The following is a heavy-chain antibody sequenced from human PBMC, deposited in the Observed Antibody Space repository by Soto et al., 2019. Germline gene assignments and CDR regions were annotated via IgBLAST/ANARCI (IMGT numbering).Heavy chain of an antibody. V-gene: IGHV4-4*02. CDR3: AGASYYYDSSGYYLHDAFDI. CDR2: IYHSGST. Sequence: LSLTCAVSGGSISSSNWWSWVRQPPGKGLEWIGEIYHSGSTNYNPSLKSRVTISVDKSKNQFSLKLSSVTAADTAVYYCAGASYYYDSSGYYLHDAFDIWGQGTMVTVSS. D-gene: IGHD3-22*01. CDR1: GGSISSSNW. J-gene: IGHJ3*02.